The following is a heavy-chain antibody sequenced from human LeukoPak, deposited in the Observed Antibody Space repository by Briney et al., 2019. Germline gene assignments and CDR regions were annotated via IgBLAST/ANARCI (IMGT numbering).Heavy chain of an antibody. Sequence: GASVKVSCKASGYTFTSYDINWVRQATGQGLEWMGWMNPNSGNTGYAQKFQGRVTIIRNTSISTAYMELSSLRSEDTAVYYCARGDCSSTSCYGGQDDAFDIWGQGTMVTVSS. J-gene: IGHJ3*02. V-gene: IGHV1-8*03. D-gene: IGHD2-2*01. CDR3: ARGDCSSTSCYGGQDDAFDI. CDR2: MNPNSGNT. CDR1: GYTFTSYD.